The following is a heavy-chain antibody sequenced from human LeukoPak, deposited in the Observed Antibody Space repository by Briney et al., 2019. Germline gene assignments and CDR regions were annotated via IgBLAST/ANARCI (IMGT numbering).Heavy chain of an antibody. V-gene: IGHV4-59*01. CDR1: GFTFSSYG. D-gene: IGHD6-13*01. Sequence: SGGSLRLSCAASGFTFSSYGMHWIRQPPGKGLEWIGYIYYSGSTNYNPSPKSRVTISVDTSKNQFSLKLSSVTAADTAVYYCARGLMMAVAGRGEFHYWGQGTLVTVSS. CDR2: IYYSGST. CDR3: ARGLMMAVAGRGEFHY. J-gene: IGHJ4*02.